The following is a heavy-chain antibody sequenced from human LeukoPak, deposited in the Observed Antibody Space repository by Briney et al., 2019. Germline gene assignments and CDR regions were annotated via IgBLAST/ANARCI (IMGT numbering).Heavy chain of an antibody. D-gene: IGHD7-27*01. V-gene: IGHV4-28*01. CDR1: RYSVNNNDW. CDR3: AKKVAGVGWFDP. CDR2: IYHNGDT. Sequence: SETLSLTCDVYRYSVNNNDWWGWIRQPPGKGLEWIGYIYHNGDTYYSPSLKSRITLSVDTSKNQFSLRLTSVTAMDAAVYYCAKKVAGVGWFDPWGQGTLVTVSS. J-gene: IGHJ5*02.